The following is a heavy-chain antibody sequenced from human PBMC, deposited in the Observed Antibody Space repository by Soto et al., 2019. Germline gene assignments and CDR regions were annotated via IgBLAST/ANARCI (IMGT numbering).Heavy chain of an antibody. J-gene: IGHJ6*04. D-gene: IGHD6-13*01. Sequence: ASVKVSCKASGYTFTNYGITWVRQAPGQGLEWMGGIGAYNDNTHYTQRLQGRVTMTTDTSTSTAYMELRGLRSEDTAVYYCARAVDIAAAGTGLGRYGMDVWGKGTTVTVS. CDR2: IGAYNDNT. CDR1: GYTFTNYG. V-gene: IGHV1-18*01. CDR3: ARAVDIAAAGTGLGRYGMDV.